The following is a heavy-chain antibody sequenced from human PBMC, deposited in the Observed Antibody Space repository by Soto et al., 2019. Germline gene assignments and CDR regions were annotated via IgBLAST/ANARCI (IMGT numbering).Heavy chain of an antibody. J-gene: IGHJ6*02. CDR3: AKDKIRWDYYYYYGMDL. V-gene: IGHV3-30*18. CDR2: ISYDGSNK. Sequence: QVQLVESGGGVVQPGRSLRLPCAASGFTFSSYGMHWVRQAPGKGLEWVAVISYDGSNKYYADSVKGRFTISRDNSKNTLYRQMNSLRAEDTAVYYCAKDKIRWDYYYYYGMDLCGQGTTVTVSS. D-gene: IGHD1-26*01. CDR1: GFTFSSYG.